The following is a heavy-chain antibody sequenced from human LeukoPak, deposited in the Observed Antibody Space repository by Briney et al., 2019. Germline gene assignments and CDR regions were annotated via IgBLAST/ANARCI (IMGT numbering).Heavy chain of an antibody. Sequence: SETLSLTCTVSGGFISSYYWSWIRQPPGKGLEWIGYIYYSGSTNYNPSLKSRVTISVDTSKNQFSLKLSSVTAADTAVYYCARVYSGYDEDYYYYYMDVWGKGTTVTVSS. D-gene: IGHD5-12*01. CDR3: ARVYSGYDEDYYYYYMDV. V-gene: IGHV4-59*01. CDR2: IYYSGST. CDR1: GGFISSYY. J-gene: IGHJ6*03.